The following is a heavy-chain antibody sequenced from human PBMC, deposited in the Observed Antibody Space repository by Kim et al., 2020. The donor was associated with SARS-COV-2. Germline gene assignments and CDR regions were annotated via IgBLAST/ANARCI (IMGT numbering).Heavy chain of an antibody. CDR3: AKDIGSWVAAAGTGLDP. CDR2: ISWDGGST. D-gene: IGHD6-13*01. CDR1: GFTFDDYT. V-gene: IGHV3-43*01. Sequence: GGSLRLSCAASGFTFDDYTMHWVRQAPGKGLEWVSLISWDGGSTYYADSVKGRFTISRDNSKNSLYLQMNSLRTEDTALYYCAKDIGSWVAAAGTGLDPWGQGTLVTVSS. J-gene: IGHJ5*02.